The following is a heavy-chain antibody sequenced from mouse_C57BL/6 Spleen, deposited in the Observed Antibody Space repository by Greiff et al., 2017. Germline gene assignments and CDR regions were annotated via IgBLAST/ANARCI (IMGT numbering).Heavy chain of an antibody. J-gene: IGHJ2*01. CDR1: GYTFTSYW. Sequence: QVQLQQPGAELVRPGSSVKLSCKASGYTFTSYWMDWVKQRPGQGLEWIGNIYPSDSETHYNQKFKDKATLTVDKSSSTSYMQLISLTSEDSAVYYCARLGDGDYFDYWGQGTTLTVSS. CDR3: ARLGDGDYFDY. CDR2: IYPSDSET. V-gene: IGHV1-61*01. D-gene: IGHD3-3*01.